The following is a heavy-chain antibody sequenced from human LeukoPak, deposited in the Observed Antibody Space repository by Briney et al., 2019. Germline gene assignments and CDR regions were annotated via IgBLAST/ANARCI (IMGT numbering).Heavy chain of an antibody. V-gene: IGHV3-21*01. CDR3: ARGKQQLVEDYYYYGMDV. Sequence: GGSLRLSCAASGFTFSSYSMNWVRQAPGKGLEWVSSISSSSSYIYYADSVKGRFTISRDNAKNSLYLQMNSLRAEGTAVYYCARGKQQLVEDYYYYGMDVWGQGTTVTVSS. J-gene: IGHJ6*02. CDR2: ISSSSSYI. CDR1: GFTFSSYS. D-gene: IGHD6-13*01.